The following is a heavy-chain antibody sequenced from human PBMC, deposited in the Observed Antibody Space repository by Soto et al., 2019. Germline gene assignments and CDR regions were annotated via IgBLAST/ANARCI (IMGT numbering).Heavy chain of an antibody. V-gene: IGHV1-69*13. J-gene: IGHJ5*02. CDR2: IMPIFGPA. D-gene: IGHD3-16*02. CDR1: GGTFSSSG. CDR3: ARGGADPIKLYPRVCWFEH. Sequence: SVKVSCKASGGTFSSSGISWVRQAPGQGLEWMGGIMPIFGPANYAQKFQGRVTITADESTSTVFMELSSLSSEDTAVYYCARGGADPIKLYPRVCWFEHWGQGTVVTVSS.